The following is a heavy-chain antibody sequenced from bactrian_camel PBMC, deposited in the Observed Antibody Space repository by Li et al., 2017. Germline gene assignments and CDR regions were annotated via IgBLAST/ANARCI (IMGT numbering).Heavy chain of an antibody. D-gene: IGHD2*01. CDR1: GFGFSTQG. CDR3: ASWVGDY. J-gene: IGHJ4*01. Sequence: VQLVESGGGLAQPGGSLKLSCVASGFGFSTQGMRWIRQAPGKRFEWVSGISSKGDVTSYADSVKGRFTISRDNAKNTVYLQMNSLKSEDTALYFCASWVGDYWGQGTQVTVS. V-gene: IGHV3S40*01. CDR2: ISSKGDVT.